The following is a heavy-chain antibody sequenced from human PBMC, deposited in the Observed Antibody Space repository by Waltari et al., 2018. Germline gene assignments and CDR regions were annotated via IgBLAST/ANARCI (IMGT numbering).Heavy chain of an antibody. D-gene: IGHD1-1*01. CDR1: GDSMCTSDY. CDR2: VRGDGKT. Sequence: QLQLQESGPGLVKPSGTLSLICAVSGDSMCTSDYLSWVRQPPGKGREWIGQVRGDGKTNYNPSFASRVTMSLDTSTYHFALKLTSATAADTALYYCARDRGRGLYRDTWGQGTLVTVSP. CDR3: ARDRGRGLYRDT. J-gene: IGHJ5*02. V-gene: IGHV4-4*02.